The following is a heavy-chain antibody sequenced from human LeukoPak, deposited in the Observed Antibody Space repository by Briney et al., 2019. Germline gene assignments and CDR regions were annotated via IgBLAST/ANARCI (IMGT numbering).Heavy chain of an antibody. D-gene: IGHD3-9*01. Sequence: PSETLSLTCTVSGGSISSSSYYWGWIRQPPGKGLEWIGSIYYSGSTYYNPSLKSRVTISVDTSKNQFSLKLSSVTAADTAVYYCARMSTNHYDILTGYYIDTGVGTFDYWGQGTLVTVSS. CDR1: GGSISSSSYY. V-gene: IGHV4-39*01. J-gene: IGHJ4*02. CDR3: ARMSTNHYDILTGYYIDTGVGTFDY. CDR2: IYYSGST.